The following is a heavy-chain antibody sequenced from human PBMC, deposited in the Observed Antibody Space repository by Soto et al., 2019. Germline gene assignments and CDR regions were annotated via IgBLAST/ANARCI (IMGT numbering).Heavy chain of an antibody. D-gene: IGHD5-18*01. CDR1: GDSISPYY. V-gene: IGHV4-59*01. CDR3: ARGGNTALAYYFYGMDV. Sequence: QVQLQESGPGLVKPSETLSLTCTVSGDSISPYYWTWIRQPPGKGLEWIGYIYYSGSPSYNASLKSRVTISVDTSKNQFSLRLSSVTAADTAMYYCARGGNTALAYYFYGMDVWGQGTTVTVSS. CDR2: IYYSGSP. J-gene: IGHJ6*02.